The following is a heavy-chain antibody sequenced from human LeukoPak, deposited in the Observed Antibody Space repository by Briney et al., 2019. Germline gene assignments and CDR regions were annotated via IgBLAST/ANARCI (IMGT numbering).Heavy chain of an antibody. CDR1: GFTVSSNY. CDR3: ARLNDYAWFDP. V-gene: IGHV3-53*04. Sequence: GGSLRLSCAASGFTVSSNYMSWVRQAPGKGLEWVSVIYSGGSTYYADSVKGRFTISRHNSKNTLHLQMNSLRAEDTAVYYCARLNDYAWFDPWGQGTLVTVSS. D-gene: IGHD4-17*01. CDR2: IYSGGST. J-gene: IGHJ5*02.